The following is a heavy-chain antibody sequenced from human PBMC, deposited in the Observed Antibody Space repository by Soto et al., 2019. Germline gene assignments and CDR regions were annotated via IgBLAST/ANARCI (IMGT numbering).Heavy chain of an antibody. CDR1: VAPTAVGVNS. V-gene: IGHV4-30-2*01. Sequence: SETLSLTSLFLVAPTAVGVNSGGGFGHPPGKGLEWIGYIYHSGSTYYNPSLKSRVTISVDRSKNQFSLKLKSVTAADTAVYYCARARPTITGPNYVDYWGQGTLVTVYS. CDR2: IYHSGST. J-gene: IGHJ4*02. D-gene: IGHD1-7*01. CDR3: ARARPTITGPNYVDY.